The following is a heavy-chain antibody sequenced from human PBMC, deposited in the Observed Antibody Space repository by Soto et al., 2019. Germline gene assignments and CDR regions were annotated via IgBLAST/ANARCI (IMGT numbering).Heavy chain of an antibody. CDR2: IYYSGST. CDR3: ARRWGYSFDY. J-gene: IGHJ4*02. V-gene: IGHV4-39*01. D-gene: IGHD7-27*01. CDR1: GGSISSYY. Sequence: QLQLQESGPGLVKPSETLSLTCTVSGGSISSYYWGWIRRPPGKGLEWIGTIYYSGSTYCNPSLKXXVXIXXATSKNQFSLKLSSVTAADTAVYYCARRWGYSFDYWGQGTLVTVSS.